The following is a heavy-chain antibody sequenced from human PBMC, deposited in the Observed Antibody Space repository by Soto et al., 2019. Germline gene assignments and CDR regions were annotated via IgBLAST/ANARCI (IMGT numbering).Heavy chain of an antibody. J-gene: IGHJ4*02. Sequence: QVQLVESGGGVVQPGRSLRLSCAASGFTFSTYAMHWFRQFPGKGLEWVAAISYHGSNKYYADSVKGRFTISRDNSNSMLYLQMNSLIAEDTAVHYCATGISEDYSGSPTNIDYWGQGTLVTVSS. CDR2: ISYHGSNK. V-gene: IGHV3-30-3*01. D-gene: IGHD1-26*01. CDR1: GFTFSTYA. CDR3: ATGISEDYSGSPTNIDY.